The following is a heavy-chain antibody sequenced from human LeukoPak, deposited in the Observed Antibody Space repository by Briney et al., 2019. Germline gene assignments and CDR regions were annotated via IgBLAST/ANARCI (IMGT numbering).Heavy chain of an antibody. CDR1: GGSLSSYY. CDR3: ARGIAVAGIPVRSFDY. J-gene: IGHJ4*02. V-gene: IGHV4-59*01. D-gene: IGHD6-19*01. Sequence: PSETLSLTCTVSGGSLSSYYWSWIRQPPGKGLEGIGYIYYSGSTNYNPSLKSRVTISVDTSKNQFSLKLSSVTAADTAVYHCARGIAVAGIPVRSFDYWGQGTRVTVSS. CDR2: IYYSGST.